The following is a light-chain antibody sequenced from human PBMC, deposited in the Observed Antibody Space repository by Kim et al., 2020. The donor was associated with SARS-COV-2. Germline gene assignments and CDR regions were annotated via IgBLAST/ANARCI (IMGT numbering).Light chain of an antibody. CDR3: QVWASSSDHVV. V-gene: IGLV3-21*04. CDR1: NIGSKS. CDR2: YDS. Sequence: SYELTQPPSVSVAPGKTARITCGGNNIGSKSVHWYQQKPGQAPVLVIYYDSDRPSGIPERFSGSNSGNTAPLTISRVEAGDEADYYCQVWASSSDHVVFG. J-gene: IGLJ2*01.